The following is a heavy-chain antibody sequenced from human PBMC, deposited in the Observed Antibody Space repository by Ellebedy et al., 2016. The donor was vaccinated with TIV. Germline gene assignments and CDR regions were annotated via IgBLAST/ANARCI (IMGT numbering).Heavy chain of an antibody. D-gene: IGHD6-19*01. CDR3: ARDRGIGSGWYFYFQH. Sequence: GESLKISCAASGFTFSSYAMHWVRQAPGKGLEWVAVISYDGSNKYYADSVKGRFTISRDNSKNTLYLQMNSLRAEDTAVYYCARDRGIGSGWYFYFQHWGQGTLVTVSS. CDR1: GFTFSSYA. CDR2: ISYDGSNK. J-gene: IGHJ1*01. V-gene: IGHV3-30-3*01.